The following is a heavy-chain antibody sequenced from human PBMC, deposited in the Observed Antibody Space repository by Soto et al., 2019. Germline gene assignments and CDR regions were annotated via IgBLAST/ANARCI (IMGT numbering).Heavy chain of an antibody. V-gene: IGHV3-30*18. CDR3: AKGGEGLRSLNDNAFDI. Sequence: SLRLSCAASGFTFSSYGMHWVRQAPGKGLEWVAVISYDGSNKYYADSVKGRFTISRDNSKNTLYLQMNSLRAEDTAVYYCAKGGEGLRSLNDNAFDIWGQGTMVTVSS. J-gene: IGHJ3*02. D-gene: IGHD4-17*01. CDR2: ISYDGSNK. CDR1: GFTFSSYG.